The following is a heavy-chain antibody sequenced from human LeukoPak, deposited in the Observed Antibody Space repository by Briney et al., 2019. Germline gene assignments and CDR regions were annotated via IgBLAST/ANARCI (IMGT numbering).Heavy chain of an antibody. Sequence: SETLSLTCTVSGGSISITSYYWGWVRQPRGKGLEWIGSMFNSGSTYHNPSLKSRVTISIDTSKNQFSLKLSSVTAADTAVYYCARHPVFNWNPPILFEPLGQGTLVTVSS. D-gene: IGHD1-20*01. V-gene: IGHV4-39*01. CDR3: ARHPVFNWNPPILFEP. CDR2: MFNSGST. J-gene: IGHJ5*02. CDR1: GGSISITSYY.